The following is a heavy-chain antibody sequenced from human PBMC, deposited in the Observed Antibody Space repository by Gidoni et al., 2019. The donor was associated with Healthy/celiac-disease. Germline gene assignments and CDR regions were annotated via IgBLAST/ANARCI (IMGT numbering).Heavy chain of an antibody. Sequence: QVQLVESGGCVVQPGRSLRLSCAASGFPFSSYAIHWVRQAPGKGREWVAVISDDGSNKYYADSVKGRFTISRDNSKNTLYLQMNRLRAEDTAVYYCARDWSSGYYLVYYYYGMDVWGQGTTVTVSS. V-gene: IGHV3-30-3*01. D-gene: IGHD3-22*01. J-gene: IGHJ6*02. CDR3: ARDWSSGYYLVYYYYGMDV. CDR2: ISDDGSNK. CDR1: GFPFSSYA.